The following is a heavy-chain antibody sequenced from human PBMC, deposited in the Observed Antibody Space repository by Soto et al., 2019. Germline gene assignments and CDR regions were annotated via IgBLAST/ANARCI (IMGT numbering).Heavy chain of an antibody. CDR1: GFTFSTSS. D-gene: IGHD3-10*01. J-gene: IGHJ4*02. Sequence: EVQLVESGGGLVQPGGSLRLSCAASGFTFSTSSMNWVRQAPGKGLEWVAYIRNGDNTKFYADSVKGRFTISRDDARNLLYLQMKSLGAEDTAVYYCAREGELRVYWGQGALVTVSS. V-gene: IGHV3-48*01. CDR2: IRNGDNTK. CDR3: AREGELRVY.